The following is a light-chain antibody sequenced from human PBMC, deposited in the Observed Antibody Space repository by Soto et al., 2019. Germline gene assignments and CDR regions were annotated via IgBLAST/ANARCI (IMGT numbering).Light chain of an antibody. Sequence: DVVMTQSPLSLPVTLGQPASISCRSSQSLVSGDGNTYLHWFQQRPGQSPRRLISKVSNRDSGVPDRFSGRVSSIDVTLKSSRVEAEDVGIYFCVQASHWPYTFGQGTKREIK. V-gene: IGKV2-30*01. CDR1: QSLVSGDGNTY. J-gene: IGKJ2*01. CDR2: KVS. CDR3: VQASHWPYT.